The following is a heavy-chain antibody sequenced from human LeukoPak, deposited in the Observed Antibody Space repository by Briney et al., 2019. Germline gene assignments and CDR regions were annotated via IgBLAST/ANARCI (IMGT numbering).Heavy chain of an antibody. D-gene: IGHD5/OR15-5a*01. J-gene: IGHJ6*03. CDR2: IPYDGSNK. V-gene: IGHV3-30*02. CDR1: GFTFSSYG. CDR3: AKDTVKVSTIRRVPHYMDV. Sequence: GGSLRLSCAASGFTFSSYGMHWVRQGPGKGLEWVAYIPYDGSNKYYAESVTGRFTISRDNSKNTLYLQMNSLRAEDTAVYYCAKDTVKVSTIRRVPHYMDVWGKGTTVTISS.